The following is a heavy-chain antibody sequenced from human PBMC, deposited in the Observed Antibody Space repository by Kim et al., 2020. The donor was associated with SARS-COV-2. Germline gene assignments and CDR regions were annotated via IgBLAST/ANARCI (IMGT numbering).Heavy chain of an antibody. CDR1: GYTFTSYG. D-gene: IGHD6-13*01. J-gene: IGHJ3*02. CDR3: ARDQARQQLGQNDAFDI. Sequence: ASVKVSCKASGYTFTSYGISWVRQAPGQGLEWMGWISAYNGNTNYAQKLRGRVTMTTDTSTSTAYMELRSLRSDDTAVYYCARDQARQQLGQNDAFDIWGQGTMVTVSS. V-gene: IGHV1-18*01. CDR2: ISAYNGNT.